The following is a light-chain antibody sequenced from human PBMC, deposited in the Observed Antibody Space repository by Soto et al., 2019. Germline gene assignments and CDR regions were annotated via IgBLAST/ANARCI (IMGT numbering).Light chain of an antibody. CDR1: QSISSY. Sequence: DIQMTQSPSSLSASVGDRVTITCRASQSISSYLNWYQQKPGKAPKLLIYDASKLETGVPSRFSGSGSATDFTLTISSLQAEDIARYYCQQCDQLPLTFGGGTKVEIK. J-gene: IGKJ4*01. CDR2: DAS. V-gene: IGKV1-33*01. CDR3: QQCDQLPLT.